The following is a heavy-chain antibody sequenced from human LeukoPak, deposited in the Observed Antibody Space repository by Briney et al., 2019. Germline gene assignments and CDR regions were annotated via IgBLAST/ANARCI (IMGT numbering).Heavy chain of an antibody. V-gene: IGHV3-64*01. J-gene: IGHJ6*03. CDR3: ARVGVTVAGYYYYYMDV. D-gene: IGHD6-19*01. Sequence: PGGSLRLSCAASGFTFSIFGMHWVRQAPGKGLEYVSTITSNGGSTYYANSVKGRFTISRDNAKNTLYLQMGSLRSEDMAVYYCARVGVTVAGYYYYYMDVWGKGTTVTVSS. CDR2: ITSNGGST. CDR1: GFTFSIFG.